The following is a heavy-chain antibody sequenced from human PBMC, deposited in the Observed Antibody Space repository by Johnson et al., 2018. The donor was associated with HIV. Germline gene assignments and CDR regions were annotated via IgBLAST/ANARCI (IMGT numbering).Heavy chain of an antibody. J-gene: IGHJ3*02. Sequence: QVQLVDSGGGVVQPGKSLRLSCAASGFTFSGYAIHWVRQAPGKGLEWVAVIWYDGSNKYYADSVKGRFTISRDNAKNTLFLQMNSLRAEDTAVYYCVRRFYDSSAFDIWGQGTLVTVSS. D-gene: IGHD3-22*01. CDR3: VRRFYDSSAFDI. CDR2: IWYDGSNK. CDR1: GFTFSGYA. V-gene: IGHV3-30-3*02.